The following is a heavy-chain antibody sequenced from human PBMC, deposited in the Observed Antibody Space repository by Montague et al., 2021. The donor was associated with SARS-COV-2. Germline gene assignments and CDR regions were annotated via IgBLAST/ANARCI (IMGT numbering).Heavy chain of an antibody. Sequence: SLRLSCAASGFTFSSYWMHWVCQAPGKGLVWVSRINSDGSSTSYADSVKGRFTISRDNAKNTLYLQMNSLRAEDTAVYYCARDLHHFYDYIWGSYRPHYYYGMDVWGQGTTVTVSS. CDR3: ARDLHHFYDYIWGSYRPHYYYGMDV. D-gene: IGHD3-16*02. J-gene: IGHJ6*02. CDR2: INSDGSST. CDR1: GFTFSSYW. V-gene: IGHV3-74*01.